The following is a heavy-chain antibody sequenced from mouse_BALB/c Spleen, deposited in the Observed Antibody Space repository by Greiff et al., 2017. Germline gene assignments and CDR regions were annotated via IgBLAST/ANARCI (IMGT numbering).Heavy chain of an antibody. Sequence: VQLQQPGAELVMPGASVKMSCKASGYTFTDYWMHWVKQRPGQGLEWIGAIDTSDSYTSYNQKFKGKATLTVDESSSTAYMQLSSLTSEDSAVYYCARASQLGGYAMDYWGQGTSVTVSS. CDR3: ARASQLGGYAMDY. V-gene: IGHV1-69*01. J-gene: IGHJ4*01. CDR1: GYTFTDYW. CDR2: IDTSDSYT. D-gene: IGHD4-1*02.